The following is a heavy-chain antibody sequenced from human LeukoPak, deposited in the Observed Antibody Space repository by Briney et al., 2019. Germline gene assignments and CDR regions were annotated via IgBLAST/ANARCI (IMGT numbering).Heavy chain of an antibody. J-gene: IGHJ4*02. CDR2: ISSSGSTI. D-gene: IGHD6-19*01. CDR1: GFTFSSYE. V-gene: IGHV3-48*03. Sequence: GGSLRLSCAASGFTFSSYEMNWVRQAPGKGLEWVSYISSSGSTIYYADSVKGRFTISRDNAKNSLYLQMNSLRAEDTAVYYCARVSTAVAGGFDYWGQGTLVTVSS. CDR3: ARVSTAVAGGFDY.